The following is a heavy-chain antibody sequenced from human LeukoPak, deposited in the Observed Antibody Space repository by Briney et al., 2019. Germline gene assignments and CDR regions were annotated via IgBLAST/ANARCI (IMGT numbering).Heavy chain of an antibody. CDR3: TRGGPPWYFDY. J-gene: IGHJ4*02. V-gene: IGHV3-49*03. Sequence: PGGSLRLSCTASGFTFGDYALTWFRQDPGKGLEWVGFIRSKAYGGTTQYAASVRGRFIISRDDSKSIAYLQMNSLKIEDTAVYYCTRGGPPWYFDYWGQGTLATVSS. CDR1: GFTFGDYA. CDR2: IRSKAYGGTT.